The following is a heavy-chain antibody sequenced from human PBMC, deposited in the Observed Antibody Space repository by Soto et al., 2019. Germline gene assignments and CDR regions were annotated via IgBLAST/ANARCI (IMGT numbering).Heavy chain of an antibody. CDR1: GGTFSSYA. V-gene: IGHV1-69*12. J-gene: IGHJ4*02. CDR3: ARGRAYCGGDCYSPYFDY. CDR2: IIPIFGTA. D-gene: IGHD2-21*02. Sequence: QVQLVQSGAEVKKPGSSVKVSCKASGGTFSSYAISWVRQAPGQGLEWMGGIIPIFGTANYAQKFQGRVTITADDSTSTDYMELSSLRSEDTAVYYCARGRAYCGGDCYSPYFDYWGQGTLVTVSS.